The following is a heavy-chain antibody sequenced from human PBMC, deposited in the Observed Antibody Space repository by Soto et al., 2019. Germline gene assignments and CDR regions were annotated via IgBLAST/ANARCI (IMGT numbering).Heavy chain of an antibody. CDR2: IRSKPNNYAT. Sequence: EVQLVESGGGLVQPGGSLKLSCAASGFTFSGSAMHWVRQASGEGLEWVGRIRSKPNNYATAYGASVKGRFTISRDDSKNTAYLQMNSLNTEDTAVYYCSRQASDFWSGKPQYYMDVWGKGTTVTVSS. D-gene: IGHD3-3*01. CDR1: GFTFSGSA. CDR3: SRQASDFWSGKPQYYMDV. V-gene: IGHV3-73*01. J-gene: IGHJ6*03.